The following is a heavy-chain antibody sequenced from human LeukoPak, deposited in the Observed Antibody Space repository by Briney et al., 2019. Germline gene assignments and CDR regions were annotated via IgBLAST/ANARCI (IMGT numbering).Heavy chain of an antibody. CDR2: INHSGST. V-gene: IGHV4-39*07. D-gene: IGHD3-22*01. Sequence: SETLSLTCTVSGDSISSSSYYWGWIRQPPGKGLEWIGEINHSGSTNYNPSLKSRVTISVDTSKNQFSLKLSSVTAADTAVYYCARGLSRYYDSSGYSYYFDYWGQGTLVTVSS. CDR1: GDSISSSSYY. J-gene: IGHJ4*02. CDR3: ARGLSRYYDSSGYSYYFDY.